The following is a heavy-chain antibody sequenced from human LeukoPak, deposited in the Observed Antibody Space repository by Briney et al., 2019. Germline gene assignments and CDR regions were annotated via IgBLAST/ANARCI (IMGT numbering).Heavy chain of an antibody. CDR1: GGSINSGEYY. Sequence: SETLSLTCTVSGGSINSGEYYWTWIRQPPGKGLEWIGYIYYSGSTYYNPSLKSRVTTSLDTSKIQFSLKLSSVTAADTAVYYSARDWGDSPNWFDPWGQGTLVTVSS. D-gene: IGHD2-21*01. CDR3: ARDWGDSPNWFDP. J-gene: IGHJ5*02. CDR2: IYYSGST. V-gene: IGHV4-30-4*08.